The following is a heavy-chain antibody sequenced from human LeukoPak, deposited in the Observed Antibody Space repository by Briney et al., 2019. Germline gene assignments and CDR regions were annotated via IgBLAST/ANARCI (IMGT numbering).Heavy chain of an antibody. Sequence: PGGSLRLSCAASGFTFNNAWMTWVRQAPGNGLEWVGRIKSKADAGTTDYAAPVKGRFTISRDDSKNTLYLQMNSLKTEDTAVYYCATDGGSTGYYGRSDYWGQGTLVTVSS. CDR3: ATDGGSTGYYGRSDY. J-gene: IGHJ4*02. CDR1: GFTFNNAW. CDR2: IKSKADAGTT. D-gene: IGHD3-22*01. V-gene: IGHV3-15*01.